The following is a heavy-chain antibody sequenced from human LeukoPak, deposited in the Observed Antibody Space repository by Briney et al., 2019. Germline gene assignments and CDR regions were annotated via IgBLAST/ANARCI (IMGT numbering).Heavy chain of an antibody. D-gene: IGHD2-21*01. Sequence: GGSLRLSCAASGFIFNDYWMHWVRQAPGKGPEWVSYINGLSSAIYYADSVKGRFTISRENAKNSLSLQMHSLRDEDTAVYYCTRDGRAPDVVPFDHWGQGTLVTVSS. V-gene: IGHV3-48*02. CDR3: TRDGRAPDVVPFDH. CDR1: GFIFNDYW. CDR2: INGLSSAI. J-gene: IGHJ4*02.